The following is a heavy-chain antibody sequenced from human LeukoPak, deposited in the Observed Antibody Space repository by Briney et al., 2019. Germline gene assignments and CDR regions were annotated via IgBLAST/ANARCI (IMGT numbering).Heavy chain of an antibody. Sequence: SETLSLTCAVYGGSFSGYYWSWIRQPPGKGLEWIGEINHSGSTNYNPSLKSRVTISVDTSKNQFSLKLSSVTAADTVVYYCASPPPGYYDFWSGYYGNWGQGTLVTVSS. D-gene: IGHD3-3*01. CDR1: GGSFSGYY. J-gene: IGHJ4*02. CDR3: ASPPPGYYDFWSGYYGN. V-gene: IGHV4-34*01. CDR2: INHSGST.